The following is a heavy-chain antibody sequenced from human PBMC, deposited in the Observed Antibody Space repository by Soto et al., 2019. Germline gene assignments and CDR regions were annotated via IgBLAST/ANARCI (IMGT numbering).Heavy chain of an antibody. J-gene: IGHJ6*02. CDR3: ARDYYYGMDI. CDR1: GDSVSSNSAA. V-gene: IGHV6-1*01. Sequence: SQTRSLTCAISGDSVSSNSAAWNWTRQSPSRGLEWLGGTYYRYKWYNDYAVSVKSRITIYPDTSKNQFSLQLNSVTPEDTAVYYCARDYYYGMDIWGQGTTVTVSS. CDR2: TYYRYKWYN.